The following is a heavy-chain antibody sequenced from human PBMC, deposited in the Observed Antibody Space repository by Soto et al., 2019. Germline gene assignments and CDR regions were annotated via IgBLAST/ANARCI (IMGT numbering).Heavy chain of an antibody. CDR2: IYYSGST. D-gene: IGHD3-10*01. CDR1: GGSINSDY. Sequence: ETLSLTCTVSGGSINSDYWTWIQQPPGKGLEWIGYIYYSGSTNYNPSLKSRVTISVDTSKNQFSLKLSSVTAADTAVYYCARWLARGYYYGMDVWGQGTTVTVSS. J-gene: IGHJ6*02. V-gene: IGHV4-59*01. CDR3: ARWLARGYYYGMDV.